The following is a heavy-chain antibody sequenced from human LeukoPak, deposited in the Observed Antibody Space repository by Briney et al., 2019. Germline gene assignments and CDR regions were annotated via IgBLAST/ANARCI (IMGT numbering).Heavy chain of an antibody. CDR2: IYYSGST. D-gene: IGHD2-15*01. Sequence: SSETLSLTCTVSGGSISSGGYYWSWIRQHPGKGLEWIGYIYYSGSTYYNPSLKSRVTISVDTSKNQFSLKLSSVTAADTAVYYCARGVSGAHRRENYFDYWGQGTLVTVSS. CDR3: ARGVSGAHRRENYFDY. J-gene: IGHJ4*02. V-gene: IGHV4-31*03. CDR1: GGSISSGGYY.